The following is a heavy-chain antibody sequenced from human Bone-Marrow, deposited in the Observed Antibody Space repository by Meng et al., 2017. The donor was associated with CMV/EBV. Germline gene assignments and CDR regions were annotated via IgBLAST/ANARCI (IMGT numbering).Heavy chain of an antibody. CDR2: INPNSGGT. V-gene: IGHV1-2*02. CDR1: GYTFTGYY. Sequence: ASVKVSCKASGYTFTGYYMHWVRQAPGQGLEWMGWINPNSGGTNYAQKFQGRVTMTRDTSISTAYMELSRLRSDDTAVYYCARAGVRFLGWLLLPNYGMDVWGQGTTVTVSS. CDR3: ARAGVRFLGWLLLPNYGMDV. D-gene: IGHD3-3*01. J-gene: IGHJ6*02.